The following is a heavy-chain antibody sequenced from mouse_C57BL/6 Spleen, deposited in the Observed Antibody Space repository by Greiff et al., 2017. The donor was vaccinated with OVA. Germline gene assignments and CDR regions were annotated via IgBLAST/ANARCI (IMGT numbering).Heavy chain of an antibody. Sequence: QVQLQQSGAELVRPGTSVKVSCKASGYAFTNYLIEWVKQRPGQGLEWIGVINPGSGGTNYNEKFKGKATLTAAKSSSTAYMQLSSLTSEDSAVYFCARRGPGYAMDYWGQGTSVTVSS. CDR3: ARRGPGYAMDY. D-gene: IGHD3-3*01. J-gene: IGHJ4*01. V-gene: IGHV1-54*01. CDR1: GYAFTNYL. CDR2: INPGSGGT.